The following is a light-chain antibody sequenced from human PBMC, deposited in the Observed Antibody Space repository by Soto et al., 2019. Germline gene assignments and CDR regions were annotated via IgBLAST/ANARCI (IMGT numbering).Light chain of an antibody. CDR1: ALPNQY. CDR3: QSADSIGDYV. J-gene: IGLJ1*01. V-gene: IGLV3-25*02. CDR2: KDS. Sequence: SYELTQPPSVSVSPGQTARITCSGDALPNQYAYWFQQRPGQAPVLVIYKDSERPSGIPGRFSGSSSETTVTLTISGVQPEDEADYYCQSADSIGDYVFGTGTKLTAL.